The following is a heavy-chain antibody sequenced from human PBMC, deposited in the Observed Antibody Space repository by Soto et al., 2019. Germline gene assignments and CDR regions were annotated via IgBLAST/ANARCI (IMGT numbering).Heavy chain of an antibody. J-gene: IGHJ4*02. CDR2: ISSSSSTI. V-gene: IGHV3-48*02. CDR3: ARAFWDSSGYYYYFDY. Sequence: GSLRLSCAASGFTFSSYSMNWVRQAPGKGLEWVSYISSSSSTIYYADSVKGRFTISRDNAKNSLYLQMNSLRDEDTAVYYCARAFWDSSGYYYYFDYWGQGTLVTVSS. CDR1: GFTFSSYS. D-gene: IGHD3-22*01.